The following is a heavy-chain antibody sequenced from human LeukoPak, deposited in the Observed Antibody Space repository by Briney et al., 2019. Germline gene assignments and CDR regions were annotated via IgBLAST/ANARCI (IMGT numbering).Heavy chain of an antibody. D-gene: IGHD3-22*01. J-gene: IGHJ5*02. Sequence: PGGSLRLSCAASGFTFSTNGIHWVRQAPGKGLEWVTYIRKDGSDKWYAKSVKGRFTISRDNSKNTVILQMNSLRPEDTALYYCAKDDQWFLDHWGQGALVTVSS. CDR1: GFTFSTNG. CDR2: IRKDGSDK. V-gene: IGHV3-30*02. CDR3: AKDDQWFLDH.